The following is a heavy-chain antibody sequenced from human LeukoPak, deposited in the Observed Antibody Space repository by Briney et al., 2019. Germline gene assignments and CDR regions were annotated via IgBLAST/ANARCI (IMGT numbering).Heavy chain of an antibody. Sequence: ASVKVSCKASGYTFTDYYTHWVRQAPGQRLEWMGWINPNSGDTKYAQKFQDRVTMTRDTSISTAYVELSGLTSDDTAVYYCARGSAIQGTRFPFAYWGQGTLVTVSS. J-gene: IGHJ4*02. CDR3: ARGSAIQGTRFPFAY. CDR2: INPNSGDT. D-gene: IGHD5-18*01. V-gene: IGHV1-2*02. CDR1: GYTFTDYY.